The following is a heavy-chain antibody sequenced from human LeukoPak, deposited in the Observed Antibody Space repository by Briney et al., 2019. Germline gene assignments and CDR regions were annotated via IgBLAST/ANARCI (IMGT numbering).Heavy chain of an antibody. J-gene: IGHJ3*01. V-gene: IGHV4-39*01. Sequence: PSETLSLTCTVSGGSISSSTYYWGWIRQPPGKGLEWIGSIYYSGSTYNNPSLKSRVTIFVDTSKNQFSLKVSSVTATDTAVYYCARTYGDYDDAFDVWGQGTMVTVSS. CDR1: GGSISSSTYY. CDR2: IYYSGST. CDR3: ARTYGDYDDAFDV. D-gene: IGHD4-17*01.